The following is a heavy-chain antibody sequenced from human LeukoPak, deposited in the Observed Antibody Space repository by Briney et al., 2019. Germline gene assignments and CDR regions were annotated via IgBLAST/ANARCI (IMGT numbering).Heavy chain of an antibody. Sequence: ASVKVSCKASGYTFTSYGITWVRQAPGQGLEWMGWISAYNGNTNYAQKLQGRVTMTTDTSTSTAYMELRSLRSDDTAVYYCARDGGSSWYHTYSYYYYYYMDVWGKGTTVTVSS. CDR2: ISAYNGNT. J-gene: IGHJ6*03. CDR3: ARDGGSSWYHTYSYYYYYYMDV. CDR1: GYTFTSYG. D-gene: IGHD6-13*01. V-gene: IGHV1-18*01.